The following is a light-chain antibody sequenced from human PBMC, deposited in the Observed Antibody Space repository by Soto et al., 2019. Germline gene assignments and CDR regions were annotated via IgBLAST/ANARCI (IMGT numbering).Light chain of an antibody. CDR2: DDN. Sequence: QSVLTQPPSASGTPGQRVTISCSGSSSNIGGNSVSWYQQLPGTAPKLLIYDDNKRPSGIPDRFSGSKSGTSATLGITGFQTGAEANYYCGSWDSSLGAYVFGTGTKLTVL. J-gene: IGLJ1*01. CDR3: GSWDSSLGAYV. CDR1: SSNIGGNS. V-gene: IGLV1-51*01.